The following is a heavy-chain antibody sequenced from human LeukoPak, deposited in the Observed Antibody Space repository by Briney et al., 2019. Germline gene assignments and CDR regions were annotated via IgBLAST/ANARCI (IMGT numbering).Heavy chain of an antibody. CDR2: ISGSGGSI. J-gene: IGHJ4*02. CDR1: GFTFSSYA. Sequence: PGGSLRLSCAASGFTFSSYAMSWVRQAPGKGLEWVSAISGSGGSIYYADSAKGRFTISRDNSKNTLYLQINSLRAEDTAVYYCARPPIYDFWSGYYIDYWGQGTLVTVSS. D-gene: IGHD3-3*01. V-gene: IGHV3-23*01. CDR3: ARPPIYDFWSGYYIDY.